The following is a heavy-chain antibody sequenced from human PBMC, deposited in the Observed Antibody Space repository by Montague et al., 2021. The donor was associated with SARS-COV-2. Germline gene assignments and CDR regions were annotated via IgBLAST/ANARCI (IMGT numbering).Heavy chain of an antibody. V-gene: IGHV4-59*08. CDR2: FYYSVST. CDR3: ARGWAFDT. Sequence: SETLSLTCTVSGGSTASHYWNWIRQSQGKGTEWIGYFYYSVSTKYNPSLQSRVTISIDTSENQITLRLNSVTAADTAVYFWARGWAFDTWGQGRLVTVSS. CDR1: GGSTASHY. D-gene: IGHD6-19*01. J-gene: IGHJ3*02.